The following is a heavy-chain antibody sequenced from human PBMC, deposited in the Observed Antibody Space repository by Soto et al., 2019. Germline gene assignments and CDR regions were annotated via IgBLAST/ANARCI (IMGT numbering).Heavy chain of an antibody. CDR2: IYYSGST. Sequence: QLQLQESGPGLVKPSETLSLTCTVSGGSISSSSYYWGWIRQPPGKGLEWIGSIYYSGSTYYNPSLKSRVTISVDTSKNQFSLKLSSVTAADTAVYYCARALSGPGGFDYWGQGTLVTVSS. J-gene: IGHJ4*02. V-gene: IGHV4-39*01. CDR3: ARALSGPGGFDY. D-gene: IGHD3-10*01. CDR1: GGSISSSSYY.